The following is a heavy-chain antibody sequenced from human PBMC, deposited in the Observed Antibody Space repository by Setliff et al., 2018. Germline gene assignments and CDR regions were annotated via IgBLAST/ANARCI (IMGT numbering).Heavy chain of an antibody. CDR2: ISAYNGNT. J-gene: IGHJ4*02. Sequence: GASVKVSCKAPGYTFTSYGISWVRQAPGQGLEWMGWISAYNGNTNYAQKLQGRVTMTTDTSTSTAYMELRSLRSDDTAVYYCARTYCGGDCYPSPFDYWGQGTLVTVSS. CDR3: ARTYCGGDCYPSPFDY. V-gene: IGHV1-18*01. CDR1: GYTFTSYG. D-gene: IGHD2-21*02.